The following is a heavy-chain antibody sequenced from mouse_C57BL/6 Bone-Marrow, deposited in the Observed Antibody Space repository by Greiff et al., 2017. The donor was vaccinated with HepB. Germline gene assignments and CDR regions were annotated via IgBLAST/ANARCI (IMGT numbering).Heavy chain of an antibody. D-gene: IGHD1-1*01. J-gene: IGHJ4*01. CDR2: IDPSDSYT. CDR3: ARPITTVVAPYAMDY. V-gene: IGHV1-69*01. Sequence: QVQLKQPGAELVMPGASVKLSCKASGYTFTSYWMYWVKQRPGQGLEWIGEIDPSDSYTNYNQKFKGKSTLTVDKSSSTAYMQLSSLTSEDSAVYYCARPITTVVAPYAMDYWGQGTSVTVSS. CDR1: GYTFTSYW.